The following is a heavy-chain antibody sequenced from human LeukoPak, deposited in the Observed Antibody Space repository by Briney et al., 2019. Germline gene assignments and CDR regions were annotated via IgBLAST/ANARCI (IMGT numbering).Heavy chain of an antibody. CDR1: GGSFSGYY. J-gene: IGHJ4*02. CDR3: ARTYDYVRRSYRSHSFDS. CDR2: INHSGST. V-gene: IGHV4-34*01. Sequence: SETLSLTCAVYGGSFSGYYWSWIRQPPGKGLEWIGEINHSGSTNYNPSLKSRVTISVDTSKNQFSLKLSSVTAADTAVYYCARTYDYVRRSYRSHSFDSWGQGTLVTVSS. D-gene: IGHD3-16*02.